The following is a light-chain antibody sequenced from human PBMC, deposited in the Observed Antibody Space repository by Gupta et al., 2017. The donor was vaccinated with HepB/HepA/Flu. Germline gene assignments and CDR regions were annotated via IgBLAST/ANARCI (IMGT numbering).Light chain of an antibody. CDR1: QSVRSS. Sequence: EIVLTQSPATLSLSPGERATLSRSARQSVRSSLAWYQQKPGQAPRLLIYDASNSATGIPARFSGSGSGTDFTLTISSREPEDFAVYYCQQHSNWPPVTFGQGTRLEIK. V-gene: IGKV3-11*01. J-gene: IGKJ5*01. CDR3: QQHSNWPPVT. CDR2: DAS.